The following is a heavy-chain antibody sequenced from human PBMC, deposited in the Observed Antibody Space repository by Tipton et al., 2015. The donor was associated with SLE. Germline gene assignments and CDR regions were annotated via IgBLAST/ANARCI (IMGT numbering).Heavy chain of an antibody. Sequence: LRLSCTVSGGSISSYYWGWIRQPPGKGLEWIGSIYYSGSTYYNPSLKSRVTISVDTSKNQFSLKLSSVTAADTAVYYCARVGDEAAAALGYWGQGTLVTVSS. CDR1: GGSISSYY. CDR2: IYYSGST. CDR3: ARVGDEAAAALGY. D-gene: IGHD6-13*01. J-gene: IGHJ4*02. V-gene: IGHV4-39*07.